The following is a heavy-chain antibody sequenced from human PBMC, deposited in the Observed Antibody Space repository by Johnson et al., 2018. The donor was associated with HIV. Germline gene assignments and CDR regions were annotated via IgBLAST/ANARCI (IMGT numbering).Heavy chain of an antibody. D-gene: IGHD3-10*01. CDR3: AKDGRGDDAFDI. CDR2: ISYDGSNK. V-gene: IGHV3-30-3*02. Sequence: LEWVAVISYDGSNKYYADSVKGRFTIPRDNSKNTLYLQMNSLRAEDTAVYYCAKDGRGDDAFDIWG. J-gene: IGHJ3*02.